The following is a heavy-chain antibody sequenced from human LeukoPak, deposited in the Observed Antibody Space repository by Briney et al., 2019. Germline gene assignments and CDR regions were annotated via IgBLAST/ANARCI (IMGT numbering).Heavy chain of an antibody. V-gene: IGHV4-61*02. J-gene: IGHJ3*02. Sequence: SETLSLTCTVSRDSINRGNYYWSWIRQPAGKGLEWVGRIYNNGSTNYNPSLKSRVTISLDTSKNQFFLKLSSVTAADTAVYYCAAKTIFGVVIIADTGAFDIWGQGTMVTVSS. CDR3: AAKTIFGVVIIADTGAFDI. CDR2: IYNNGST. D-gene: IGHD3-3*01. CDR1: RDSINRGNYY.